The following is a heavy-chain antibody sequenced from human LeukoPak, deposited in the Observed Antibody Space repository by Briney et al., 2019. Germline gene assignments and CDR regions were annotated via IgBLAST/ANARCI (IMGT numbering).Heavy chain of an antibody. J-gene: IGHJ6*03. CDR3: ARGFYMDV. CDR1: GGSISSYY. Sequence: SETLSLTCTVSGGSISSYYWSWIRQPPGKGLEWIGYIYYSGSTNYNPSLKSRVTISVDTSRNQFSLKLSSVTAADTAVYYCARGFYMDVWGKGTTVTVSS. CDR2: IYYSGST. V-gene: IGHV4-59*12.